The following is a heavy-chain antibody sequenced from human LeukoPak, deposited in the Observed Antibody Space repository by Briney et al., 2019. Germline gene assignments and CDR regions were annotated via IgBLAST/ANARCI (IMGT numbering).Heavy chain of an antibody. D-gene: IGHD4-17*01. CDR3: ARESPGLRADY. CDR2: IYYSGST. J-gene: IGHJ4*02. V-gene: IGHV4-39*07. CDR1: GGSISSSSYY. Sequence: SETLSLTCTVSGGSISSSSYYWGWIRQPPGKGLEWIGSIYYSGSTYYNPSLKSRVTISVDTSKNQFSLRLSSVTAADTAVYYCARESPGLRADYWGQGTLVTVSS.